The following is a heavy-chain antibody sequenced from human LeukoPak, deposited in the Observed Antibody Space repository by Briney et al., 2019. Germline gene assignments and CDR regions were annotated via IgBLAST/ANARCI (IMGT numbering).Heavy chain of an antibody. Sequence: GGSLRLSCAASGFTFSSSWMSWVRQAPGKGLEWVANIKQDGSEKYYVDSVKGRFTISRDNAKNSLYLQMNSLRAEDTAVYYCARDTSSGLMGYWGRGTLVTVSS. V-gene: IGHV3-7*03. CDR3: ARDTSSGLMGY. CDR2: IKQDGSEK. D-gene: IGHD6-19*01. CDR1: GFTFSSSW. J-gene: IGHJ4*02.